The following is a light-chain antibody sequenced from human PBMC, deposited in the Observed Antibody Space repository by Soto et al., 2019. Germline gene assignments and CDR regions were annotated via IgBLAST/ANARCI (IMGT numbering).Light chain of an antibody. V-gene: IGLV1-51*01. CDR1: SSNMGNNY. CDR2: DNN. Sequence: QSVLTQPHSVSAAPGQKVTISCSGSSSNMGNNYVSWYQQLPGTAPKLLIYDNNKRPSGIPDRFSGSKSGTSATLGITGLQTGDEADYYCGTWDSSLSAGRVFGGGTKLTVL. CDR3: GTWDSSLSAGRV. J-gene: IGLJ2*01.